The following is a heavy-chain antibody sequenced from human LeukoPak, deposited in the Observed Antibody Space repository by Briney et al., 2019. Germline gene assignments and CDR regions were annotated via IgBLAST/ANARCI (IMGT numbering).Heavy chain of an antibody. V-gene: IGHV1-24*01. CDR1: GYTLTELS. Sequence: GASVKVSYKISGYTLTELSMHWVRQAPGKGLEWMGSFNPEDGETLYAQKFQGRVTMTKDTSRNTAFMELSSLRSEDTAVYYCARDRGRESGTTFLWAYWGQGTLVTVSS. CDR2: FNPEDGET. CDR3: ARDRGRESGTTFLWAY. J-gene: IGHJ4*02. D-gene: IGHD1-7*01.